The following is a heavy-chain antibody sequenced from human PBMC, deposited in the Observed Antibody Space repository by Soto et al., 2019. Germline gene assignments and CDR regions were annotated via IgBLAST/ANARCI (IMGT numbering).Heavy chain of an antibody. J-gene: IGHJ4*02. CDR1: GGSISSGDYY. CDR2: IYYSGST. D-gene: IGHD2-8*01. V-gene: IGHV4-30-4*01. Sequence: PSETLSLTCTVSGGSISSGDYYWSWIRQPPGKGLEWIGYIYYSGSTYYNPSLKSRVTISVDTSKNQFSLKLSSVTAADTAVYFCARGGTVLNGFDYWGQGILVTVSS. CDR3: ARGGTVLNGFDY.